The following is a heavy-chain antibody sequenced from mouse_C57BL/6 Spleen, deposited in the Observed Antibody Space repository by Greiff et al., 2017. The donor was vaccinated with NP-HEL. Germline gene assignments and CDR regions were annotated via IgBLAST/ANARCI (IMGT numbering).Heavy chain of an antibody. CDR1: GFTFSDYG. CDR2: ISSGSSTI. Sequence: VQLVESGGGLVKPGGSLKLSCAASGFTFSDYGMHWVRQAPEKGLEWVAYISSGSSTIYYADTVKGRFTISRDNAKNTLFLQMTSLRSEDTAMYYCARRDYDFYYAMDYWGQGTSVTVSS. CDR3: ARRDYDFYYAMDY. J-gene: IGHJ4*01. D-gene: IGHD2-4*01. V-gene: IGHV5-17*01.